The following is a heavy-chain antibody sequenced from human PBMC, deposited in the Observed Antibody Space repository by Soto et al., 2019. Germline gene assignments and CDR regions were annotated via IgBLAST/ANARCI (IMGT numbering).Heavy chain of an antibody. J-gene: IGHJ5*02. D-gene: IGHD1-26*01. CDR1: GCSISSYGYY. CDR3: ARSRGTGTYLHDGQP. CDR2: IYYSGST. V-gene: IGHV4-31*03. Sequence: PSETLSLTCTLSGCSISSYGYYWTWIRQHPGKGLEWIGYIYYSGSTYYNPSLKSRVTISVDTSKNQFSLKLSSVTAADTAVYYCARSRGTGTYLHDGQPWGQGTLVTVS.